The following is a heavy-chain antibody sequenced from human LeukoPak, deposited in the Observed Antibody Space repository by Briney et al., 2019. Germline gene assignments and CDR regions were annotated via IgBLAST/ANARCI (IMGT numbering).Heavy chain of an antibody. CDR3: ARIEYSGPLDY. CDR2: INHSGST. Sequence: PSETLSLTCAVYGGSFSGYYWSWIRQPPGKGLEWIGEINHSGSTNYNPSLKSRVTISVDTSKNQFSLKLSSVTAADTAVFYCARIEYSGPLDYWGQGTPVTVSS. V-gene: IGHV4-34*01. CDR1: GGSFSGYY. D-gene: IGHD1-26*01. J-gene: IGHJ4*02.